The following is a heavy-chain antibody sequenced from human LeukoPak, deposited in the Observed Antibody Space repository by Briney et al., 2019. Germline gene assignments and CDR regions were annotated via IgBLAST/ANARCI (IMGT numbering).Heavy chain of an antibody. V-gene: IGHV4-38-2*02. CDR3: AGGYSLGY. D-gene: IGHD5-18*01. CDR1: GYSISSGYF. Sequence: SETLSLTCTVSGYSISSGYFWGWIRQPPGKGLEWIGTIYHSGSTYFNPSLKSRVTISVDTSNNQFSLTLSSVTAADTAVYYCAGGYSLGYWGQGTLVTVSS. CDR2: IYHSGST. J-gene: IGHJ4*02.